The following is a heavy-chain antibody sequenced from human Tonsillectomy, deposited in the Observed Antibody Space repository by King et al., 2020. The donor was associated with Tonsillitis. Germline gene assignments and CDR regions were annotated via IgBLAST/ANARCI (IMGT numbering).Heavy chain of an antibody. CDR2: IIPVFCTA. V-gene: IGHV1-69*01. J-gene: IGHJ3*02. Sequence: QLVQSGAELKKPGSSVKVSCKASGGTFSSYAISWVRQAPGQRLEWMGGIIPVFCTANYAQKFQGRVTMTADESTSTAYMELSSLRSEDTAVYYCARGGPLSNIFDIWGQGTMVTVSS. D-gene: IGHD1/OR15-1a*01. CDR3: ARGGPLSNIFDI. CDR1: GGTFSSYA.